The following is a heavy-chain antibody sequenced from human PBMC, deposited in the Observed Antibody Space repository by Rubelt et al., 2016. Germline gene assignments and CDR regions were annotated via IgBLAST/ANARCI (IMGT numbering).Heavy chain of an antibody. CDR2: IDGGGGST. V-gene: IGHV3-23*01. CDR1: NYA. J-gene: IGHJ5*02. Sequence: NYAMSWVRQAPGKGLEWVSTIDGGGGSTYYAESVKGRLTISRDNSKNTLYLQMNSLRAEDTAVYFCAKQGGHSSSFHSDHWGQGTLITVSS. CDR3: AKQGGHSSSFHSDH. D-gene: IGHD3-22*01.